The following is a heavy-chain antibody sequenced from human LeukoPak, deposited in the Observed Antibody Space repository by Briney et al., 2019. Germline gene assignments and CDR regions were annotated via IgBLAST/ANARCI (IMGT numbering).Heavy chain of an antibody. J-gene: IGHJ4*02. V-gene: IGHV1-18*01. CDR2: ISAYNDNT. Sequence: ASVKVSCKASGYTFTSYGISWVRQAPGQGLEWMGWISAYNDNTNYAQKLQGRVTMTTDTSTSTTYMELRSLRSDDTAVYYCARGGIAAAVDYFDYWGQGTLVTVSS. CDR1: GYTFTSYG. CDR3: ARGGIAAAVDYFDY. D-gene: IGHD6-13*01.